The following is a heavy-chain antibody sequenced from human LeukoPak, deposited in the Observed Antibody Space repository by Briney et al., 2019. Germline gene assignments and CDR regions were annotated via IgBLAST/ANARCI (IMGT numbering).Heavy chain of an antibody. D-gene: IGHD1-14*01. Sequence: SETLSLTCNVPGDSVSSVYWSWIRQPPGKGLEWIGYIYYNGYTVYNPSLKSRVTISVDTSKNQLSLHMSSVTASDSAIYYCARHRRNLNEDRFREGEPNFDYWGQGTLVTVSS. J-gene: IGHJ4*02. CDR1: GDSVSSVY. V-gene: IGHV4-59*08. CDR2: IYYNGYT. CDR3: ARHRRNLNEDRFREGEPNFDY.